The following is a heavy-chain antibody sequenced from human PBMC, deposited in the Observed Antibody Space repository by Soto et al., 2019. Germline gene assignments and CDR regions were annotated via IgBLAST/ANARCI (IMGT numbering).Heavy chain of an antibody. CDR1: GYTFTGYY. CDR3: ARARYYYGSGSYYNRGDSYYYMDV. Sequence: ASVKVSCKASGYTFTGYYMHWVRQAPGQGLEWMGWINPNSGGTNYAQKFQGWVTMTRDTSISTAYMELSRLRSDDTAVYYCARARYYYGSGSYYNRGDSYYYMDVWGKGTTVTVSS. D-gene: IGHD3-10*01. CDR2: INPNSGGT. V-gene: IGHV1-2*04. J-gene: IGHJ6*03.